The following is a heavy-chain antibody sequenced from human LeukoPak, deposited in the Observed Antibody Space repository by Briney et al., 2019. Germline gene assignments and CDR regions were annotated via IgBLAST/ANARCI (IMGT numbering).Heavy chain of an antibody. V-gene: IGHV4-34*01. CDR3: ARSTSHRGPVGTLYYYYGMDV. J-gene: IGHJ6*02. Sequence: SETLSLTCAVYGGSFSGYYWGWIRQPPGKGLEWIGSIYYSGSTYYNPSLKSRVTISVDTSKNRFSLKLSSVTAADTAVYYCARSTSHRGPVGTLYYYYGMDVWGQGTTVTVSS. CDR1: GGSFSGYY. D-gene: IGHD2-2*01. CDR2: IYYSGST.